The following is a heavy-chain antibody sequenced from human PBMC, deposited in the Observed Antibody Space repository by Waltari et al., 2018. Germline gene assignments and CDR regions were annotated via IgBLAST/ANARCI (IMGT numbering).Heavy chain of an antibody. J-gene: IGHJ4*02. CDR1: GGSISSSSYY. D-gene: IGHD1-26*01. Sequence: QLQLQESGPGLVKPSETLSLTCTVSGGSISSSSYYWGWIRQPPGKGLEWIGSIYYSGSTYYNPSLKSRVTISVDTSKNQFSLKLSSVTAADTAVYYCARHLRYSGRMSIDYWGQGTLVTVSS. CDR3: ARHLRYSGRMSIDY. V-gene: IGHV4-39*01. CDR2: IYYSGST.